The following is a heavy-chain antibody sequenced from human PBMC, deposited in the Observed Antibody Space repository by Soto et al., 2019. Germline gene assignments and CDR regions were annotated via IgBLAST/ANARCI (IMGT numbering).Heavy chain of an antibody. CDR2: IWYDGSNK. CDR3: AHDRTVRSCDY. D-gene: IGHD3-10*01. CDR1: GFAFSGYA. Sequence: QVQLVESGGGVVQPGRSLRLSCAASGFAFSGYAMHWVRQAPGRGLEWVAVIWYDGSNKYYADSVKGRFTISRDNSYNTLYLQMDSLRADDTALSYCAHDRTVRSCDYWGQGTLVAVYS. J-gene: IGHJ4*02. V-gene: IGHV3-33*06.